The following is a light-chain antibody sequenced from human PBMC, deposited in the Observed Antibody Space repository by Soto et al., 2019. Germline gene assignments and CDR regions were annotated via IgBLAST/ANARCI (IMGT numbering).Light chain of an antibody. Sequence: QAVVTQEPSLTVSPGGTVTLTCASSTGAVTSGYYPNWFQQKPGQPPRALIYSTTYKHSWTPARFSGSLLGGKAALTLSGVQPEDEADYYCLLCNGDGVVFGGGTKLTVL. CDR2: STT. CDR1: TGAVTSGYY. J-gene: IGLJ2*01. CDR3: LLCNGDGVV. V-gene: IGLV7-43*01.